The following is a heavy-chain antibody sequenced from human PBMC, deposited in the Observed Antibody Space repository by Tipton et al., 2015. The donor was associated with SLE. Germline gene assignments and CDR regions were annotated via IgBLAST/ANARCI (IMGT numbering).Heavy chain of an antibody. D-gene: IGHD1-26*01. CDR3: ARAANSGSYPHYFDY. V-gene: IGHV1-2*02. J-gene: IGHJ4*02. Sequence: QSGPEVKKPGASVKVSCKASGYTFTGYYMHWVRQAPGQGLEWMGWINPNSGGTNYAQKFQGRVTMTRDTSISTAYMELSRLRSDDTAVYYCARAANSGSYPHYFDYWGQGTLVTVSS. CDR1: GYTFTGYY. CDR2: INPNSGGT.